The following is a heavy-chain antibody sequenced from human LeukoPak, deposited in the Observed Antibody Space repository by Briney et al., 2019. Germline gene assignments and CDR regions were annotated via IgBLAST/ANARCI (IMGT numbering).Heavy chain of an antibody. CDR3: ARVAVAGTFFYFDY. CDR2: INWNGGST. D-gene: IGHD6-19*01. Sequence: GGSLRLSCAASGFTFDDYGMRWVRQAPGKGLEWVSGINWNGGSTGYADSVKGRFTISRDNAKNSLYLQKNSLRAEDTALYYCARVAVAGTFFYFDYWGQGTLVTVSS. V-gene: IGHV3-20*04. J-gene: IGHJ4*02. CDR1: GFTFDDYG.